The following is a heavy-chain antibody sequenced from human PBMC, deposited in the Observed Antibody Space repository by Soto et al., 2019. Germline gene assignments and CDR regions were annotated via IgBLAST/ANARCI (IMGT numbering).Heavy chain of an antibody. V-gene: IGHV3-53*04. J-gene: IGHJ5*02. CDR3: ARTKWFGEFPTSFDP. CDR1: GFTVSSNY. CDR2: IYSGGST. D-gene: IGHD3-10*01. Sequence: GGSLRLSCAASGFTVSSNYMSWVRQAPGKGLEWVSVIYSGGSTYYADSVKGRFTISRHNSKNTLYLQMNSLRAEDTAVYYCARTKWFGEFPTSFDPWGQGTLVTVSS.